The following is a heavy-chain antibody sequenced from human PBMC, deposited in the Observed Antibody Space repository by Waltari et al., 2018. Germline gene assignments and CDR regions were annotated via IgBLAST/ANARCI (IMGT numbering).Heavy chain of an antibody. CDR2: IKKEGSEE. D-gene: IGHD3-22*01. CDR1: GFTLISYW. Sequence: EVQLVASGGGLVQPGGSLRLSCAASGFTLISYWMSWVRQGPGKGPEWVANIKKEGSEEYYVDAVRGRFTISRDNAKNSLYLQMNSLRPEDTAVYYCARDQWFAFDIWGQGTMVTVSS. V-gene: IGHV3-7*01. CDR3: ARDQWFAFDI. J-gene: IGHJ3*02.